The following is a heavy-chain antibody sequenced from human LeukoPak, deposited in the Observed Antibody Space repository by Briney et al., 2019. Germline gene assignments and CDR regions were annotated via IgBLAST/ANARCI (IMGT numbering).Heavy chain of an antibody. CDR1: GYTFTGYA. V-gene: IGHV1-8*02. J-gene: IGHJ4*02. Sequence: ASVKVSCKASGYTFTGYAIHWVRQAPGQGLEWMGWMNPNSGNTGYAQKFQGRVTMTRNTSISTAYMELSSLRSEDTAVYYCARFPTAGGVDYWGQGTLVTVSS. CDR3: ARFPTAGGVDY. D-gene: IGHD3-16*01. CDR2: MNPNSGNT.